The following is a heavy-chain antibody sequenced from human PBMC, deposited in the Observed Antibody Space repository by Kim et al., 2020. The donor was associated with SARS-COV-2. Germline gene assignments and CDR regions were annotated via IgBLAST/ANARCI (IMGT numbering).Heavy chain of an antibody. CDR1: GLTFRNYG. CDR2: ISGRGENT. D-gene: IGHD2-15*01. CDR3: AKVQGALVVAADDGFDI. V-gene: IGHV3-23*01. J-gene: IGHJ3*02. Sequence: GGSLRLSCAASGLTFRNYGMSWVRQAPGKGLEWVSAISGRGENTYYADSVKGRFTISRDNSKNTLYLQMKRLRVDDTAFYFCAKVQGALVVAADDGFDIWGQGTVVTVSS.